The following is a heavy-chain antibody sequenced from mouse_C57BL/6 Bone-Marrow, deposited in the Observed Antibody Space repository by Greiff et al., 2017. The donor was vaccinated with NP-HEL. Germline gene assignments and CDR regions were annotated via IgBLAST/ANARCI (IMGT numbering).Heavy chain of an antibody. V-gene: IGHV5-12*01. D-gene: IGHD2-12*01. CDR1: GFTFSDYY. Sequence: EVKLVESGGGLVQPGGSLKLSCAASGFTFSDYYMYWVRQTPEKRLEWVAYISNGGGSTYYPDTVKGRFTISRDNAKNTLYLQMSLLKSEDTAMYYCARQVYSSMDYWGQGTSVTVSS. J-gene: IGHJ4*01. CDR3: ARQVYSSMDY. CDR2: ISNGGGST.